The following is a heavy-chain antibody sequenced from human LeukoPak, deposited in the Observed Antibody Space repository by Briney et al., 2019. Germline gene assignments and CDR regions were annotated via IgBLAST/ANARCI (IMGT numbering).Heavy chain of an antibody. CDR3: ARGGELLYSYGTSLYYFDY. Sequence: GRSLRLSCAASGFTFSAYSLQWVRQAPGKGLERVAVISYDGGNKVYTDSVKGRFTISRDNSKSTLYLQMNSLRSDDTAVYYCARGGELLYSYGTSLYYFDYWGQGTLVTVSS. V-gene: IGHV3-30-3*01. CDR2: ISYDGGNK. J-gene: IGHJ4*02. D-gene: IGHD5-18*01. CDR1: GFTFSAYS.